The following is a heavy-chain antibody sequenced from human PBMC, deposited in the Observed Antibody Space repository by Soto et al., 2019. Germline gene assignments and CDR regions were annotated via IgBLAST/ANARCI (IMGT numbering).Heavy chain of an antibody. D-gene: IGHD3-3*01. CDR2: ISGSGGST. CDR3: AKVKPYDFWSGYHQFGGSRNWYFDL. Sequence: EVQLLESGGGLVQPGGSLRLSCAASGFTFSSYAMSWVRQAPGKGLEWVSAISGSGGSTYYADSVKGRFTISRDNSKNTLYLQMNSLIAEDTAVYYCAKVKPYDFWSGYHQFGGSRNWYFDLWGRGTLVTVSS. V-gene: IGHV3-23*01. J-gene: IGHJ2*01. CDR1: GFTFSSYA.